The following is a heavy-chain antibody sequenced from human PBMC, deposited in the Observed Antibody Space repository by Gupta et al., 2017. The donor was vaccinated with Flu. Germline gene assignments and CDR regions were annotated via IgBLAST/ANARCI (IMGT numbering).Heavy chain of an antibody. CDR1: GFTFSSSA. CDR2: ISGSGGST. D-gene: IGHD3-16*02. V-gene: IGHV3-23*01. CDR3: AKDRPYYDYVWGSYQQFDY. Sequence: EVQLLESGGGLVQPGGSLRLSCAASGFTFSSSAMSWVRQAPGKGLEWVSAISGSGGSTYYADSVKGRFTISRDNSKNTLYLQMNSLRAEDTAVYYCAKDRPYYDYVWGSYQQFDYWGQGTLVTVSS. J-gene: IGHJ4*02.